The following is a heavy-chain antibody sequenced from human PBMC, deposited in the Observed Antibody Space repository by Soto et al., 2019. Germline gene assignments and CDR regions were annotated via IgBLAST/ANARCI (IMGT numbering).Heavy chain of an antibody. CDR2: IWYDGSNK. CDR1: GFTFSSYG. D-gene: IGHD6-13*01. Sequence: GGSLRLSCAASGFTFSSYGMHWVRQAPGKGLEWVAVIWYDGSNKYYADSVKGRFTISRDNAKNSLYLQMNSLRAEDMALYYCAKDWGIAATYGMDVWGQGTTVTVSS. J-gene: IGHJ6*02. V-gene: IGHV3-33*03. CDR3: AKDWGIAATYGMDV.